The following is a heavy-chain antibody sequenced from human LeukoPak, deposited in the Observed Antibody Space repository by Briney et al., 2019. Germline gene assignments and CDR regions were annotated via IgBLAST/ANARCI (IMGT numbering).Heavy chain of an antibody. CDR2: VAPEDGET. V-gene: IGHV1-24*01. D-gene: IGHD2-15*01. Sequence: ASVKVSCKVSGYTLTELSVHWVRQAPGKGLEWMGGVAPEDGETIYAQKFQGRVTMTEDTSTDTAYMELSSLRSEDTAVYYCATVVGDCSGGSCYSYGMDVWGQGTTVTVSS. CDR1: GYTLTELS. J-gene: IGHJ6*02. CDR3: ATVVGDCSGGSCYSYGMDV.